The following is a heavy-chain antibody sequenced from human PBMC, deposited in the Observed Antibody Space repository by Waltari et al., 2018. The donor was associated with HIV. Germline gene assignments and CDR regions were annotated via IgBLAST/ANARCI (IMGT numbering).Heavy chain of an antibody. CDR3: ARASSGWYRISMDV. CDR1: GYTFTGYY. Sequence: QVQLVQSGAEVKKPGASVKVSCKASGYTFTGYYMHLVRQAPGQGLEWMGWINPNSGGTNYAQKFQGWVTMTRDTSISTAYMELSRLRSDDTAVYYCARASSGWYRISMDVWGQGTTVTVSS. V-gene: IGHV1-2*04. D-gene: IGHD6-19*01. CDR2: INPNSGGT. J-gene: IGHJ6*02.